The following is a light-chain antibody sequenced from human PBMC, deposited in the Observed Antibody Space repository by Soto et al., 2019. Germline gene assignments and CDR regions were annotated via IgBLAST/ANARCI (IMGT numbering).Light chain of an antibody. Sequence: ERVMTQSPATLSASPGEIVTLSFRASQSVASSVAWYQQKPGQAPRPILYGASNRATGIPDRFSGSGSGTDFTLTISRLEPEDFAVYYCQQYGSSGTFGQGTKVDIK. CDR3: QQYGSSGT. CDR2: GAS. CDR1: QSVASS. V-gene: IGKV3-20*01. J-gene: IGKJ1*01.